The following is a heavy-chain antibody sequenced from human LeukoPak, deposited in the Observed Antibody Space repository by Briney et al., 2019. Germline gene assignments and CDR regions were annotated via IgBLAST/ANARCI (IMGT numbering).Heavy chain of an antibody. J-gene: IGHJ5*02. D-gene: IGHD2-2*01. CDR1: GGSISSGSYY. CDR2: IYTSGST. Sequence: SETLSLTCTVSGGSISSGSYYWSWIRQPAGKGLEWIGRIYTSGSTNYNPSLKSRVTISVDTSKNQFSLKLSSVTAADTAVYYCARDLYCSSTSCYGWSWFDPWGQGTLVTVSS. V-gene: IGHV4-61*02. CDR3: ARDLYCSSTSCYGWSWFDP.